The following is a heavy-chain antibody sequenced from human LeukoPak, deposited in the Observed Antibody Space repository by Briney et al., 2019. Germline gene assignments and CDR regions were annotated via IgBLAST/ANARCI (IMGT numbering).Heavy chain of an antibody. CDR2: VYYSGST. J-gene: IGHJ4*02. CDR1: GVSISSGGYY. D-gene: IGHD2-15*01. Sequence: SETLSLTCTVSGVSISSGGYYWGWIRQPPGRGLEWIGYVYYSGSTNYNPSFKSRITISVDTSRNQFSLQLSSVTAADTAVYYCARIHRYCSGGACYVLDNWGQGTLVAVSS. V-gene: IGHV4-61*08. CDR3: ARIHRYCSGGACYVLDN.